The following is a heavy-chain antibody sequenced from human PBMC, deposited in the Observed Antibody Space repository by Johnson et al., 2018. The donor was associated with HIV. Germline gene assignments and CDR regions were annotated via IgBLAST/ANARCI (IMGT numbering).Heavy chain of an antibody. CDR1: GFTFSSYA. D-gene: IGHD6-13*01. Sequence: QVQLVESGGGVVQPGRSLRLSCAASGFTFSSYAMHWVRQAPGNGLEWVAVISYDGSNKYYADSVKGRFTISRDNAKNSLYLQMNSLRAEDTALYYCAKSSSAYAFDIWGQGTMVTVSS. V-gene: IGHV3-30*18. CDR2: ISYDGSNK. J-gene: IGHJ3*02. CDR3: AKSSSAYAFDI.